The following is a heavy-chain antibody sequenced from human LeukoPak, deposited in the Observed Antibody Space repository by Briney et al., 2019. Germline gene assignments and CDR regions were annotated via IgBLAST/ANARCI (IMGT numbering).Heavy chain of an antibody. CDR3: SKSIAATGNY. V-gene: IGHV3-9*01. D-gene: IGHD6-13*01. Sequence: GGSLRLSCAASGFTIDDYAMHWVRQAPGKGLERVSSINYNSGSIDYSDSVKGRFTISRDNAKNTQYLQMNSLRTEDTAVYYCSKSIAATGNYWGQGALVTVSS. CDR1: GFTIDDYA. CDR2: INYNSGSI. J-gene: IGHJ4*02.